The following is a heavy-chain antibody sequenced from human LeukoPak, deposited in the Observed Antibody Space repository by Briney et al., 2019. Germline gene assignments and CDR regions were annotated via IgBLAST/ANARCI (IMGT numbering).Heavy chain of an antibody. Sequence: ASVKVSCKASGYTFTNYDINWVRQAPRQGLEWMGWMNPRSSNSGYAQELQGRVTMTRNTAINTAYMELNSLRVEDTAVYYCVTSICCYDPSGYYPFDYWGQGTLVTVSS. D-gene: IGHD3-22*01. J-gene: IGHJ4*02. CDR2: MNPRSSNS. CDR1: GYTFTNYD. CDR3: VTSICCYDPSGYYPFDY. V-gene: IGHV1-8*01.